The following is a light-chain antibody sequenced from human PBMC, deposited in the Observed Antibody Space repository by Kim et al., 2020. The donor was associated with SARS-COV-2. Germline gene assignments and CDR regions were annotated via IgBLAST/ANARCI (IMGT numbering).Light chain of an antibody. V-gene: IGLV3-21*02. CDR3: QVWDSCSDLPVT. J-gene: IGLJ2*01. Sequence: PGGTASIPCRGNNSDSKAVQWVPLEAGQARVVVVDDDCDRPQGIPGGSAGSPSGNTANLTISRVEAREEADFYCQVWDSCSDLPVTFGGGTQLTVL. CDR2: DDC. CDR1: NSDSKA.